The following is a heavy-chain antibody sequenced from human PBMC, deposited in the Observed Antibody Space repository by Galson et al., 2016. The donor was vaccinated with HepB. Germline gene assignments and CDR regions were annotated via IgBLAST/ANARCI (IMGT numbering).Heavy chain of an antibody. J-gene: IGHJ4*02. Sequence: SLRLSCAASGFTFSQRGMHWVRQAPGKGLEWVAAVSMGGRRKFYADSVKGRFTISRDNPNNMLFLQMSSLRADDTAVYYCAKRHEYCPPVGCSVDYWGQGTLVSVSS. CDR1: GFTFSQRG. V-gene: IGHV3-30*18. D-gene: IGHD2/OR15-2a*01. CDR3: AKRHEYCPPVGCSVDY. CDR2: VSMGGRRK.